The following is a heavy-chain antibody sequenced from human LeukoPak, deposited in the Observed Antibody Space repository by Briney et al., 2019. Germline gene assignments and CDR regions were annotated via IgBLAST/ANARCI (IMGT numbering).Heavy chain of an antibody. Sequence: SGGSLRLSCAASGLTFSGFWMHWVRQAPGKGQVWISRLHSDGSNTDYADSVKGRFTISRDNAKNTLYLQMNSLSAEDTAVYYCARDSGGYPGHFDYWGQGTLVIVSS. CDR3: ARDSGGYPGHFDY. CDR1: GLTFSGFW. V-gene: IGHV3-74*01. J-gene: IGHJ4*02. D-gene: IGHD1-26*01. CDR2: LHSDGSNT.